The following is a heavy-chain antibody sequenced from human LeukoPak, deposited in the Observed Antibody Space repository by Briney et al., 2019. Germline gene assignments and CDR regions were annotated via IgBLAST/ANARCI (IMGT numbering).Heavy chain of an antibody. CDR3: ATRPARGSGPYYPYFDY. Sequence: SETLSLTCTVSGGSISGSYWSWIRQPPGKGLECIGYIYYSGSTNYNPSLKSRVTISVDTSKTQFSLKLTSVTAADTAVYYCATRPARGSGPYYPYFDYWGQGTLVTVSS. D-gene: IGHD3-22*01. V-gene: IGHV4-59*12. CDR1: GGSISGSY. CDR2: IYYSGST. J-gene: IGHJ4*02.